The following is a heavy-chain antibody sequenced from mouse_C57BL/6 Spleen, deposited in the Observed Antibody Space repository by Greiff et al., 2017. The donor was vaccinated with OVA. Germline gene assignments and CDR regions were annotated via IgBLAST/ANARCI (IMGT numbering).Heavy chain of an antibody. CDR2: IDPSDSET. J-gene: IGHJ1*03. CDR1: GYTFTSYW. Sequence: VQLQQPGAELVRPGSSVKLSCKASGYTFTSYWMHWVKQRPIQGLEWIGNIDPSDSETHYNQKFKDKATLTVDKSSSTAYMQLSSLTSEDSAVYYCARSDSITTVGHWYFDVWGTGTTVTVSS. D-gene: IGHD1-1*01. CDR3: ARSDSITTVGHWYFDV. V-gene: IGHV1-52*01.